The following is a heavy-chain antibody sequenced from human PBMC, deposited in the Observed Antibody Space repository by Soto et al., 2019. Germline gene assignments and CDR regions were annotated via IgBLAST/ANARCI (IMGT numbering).Heavy chain of an antibody. D-gene: IGHD3-10*01. V-gene: IGHV4-34*01. Sequence: PSETLSLTCAVYGGSFSGYYWSWIHQPPGKGLEWIGEINHSGSTNYNPSLKSRVTISVDTSKNQFSLKLSSVTAADTAVYYCARLGYSTMVRGVIIYYYYYYGMDVWGQGTTVTVSS. CDR2: INHSGST. CDR3: ARLGYSTMVRGVIIYYYYYYGMDV. CDR1: GGSFSGYY. J-gene: IGHJ6*02.